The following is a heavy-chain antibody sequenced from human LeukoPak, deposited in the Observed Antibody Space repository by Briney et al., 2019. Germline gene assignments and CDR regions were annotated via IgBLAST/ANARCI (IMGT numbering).Heavy chain of an antibody. V-gene: IGHV3-23*01. CDR2: ISASGSGT. Sequence: PGGSLRLSCAPSGFTFSTYAMSWVRQAPGKGLEWVSAISASGSGTYYAGSVKGRFTVSRDNSKDTLYLQMNSLRAEDTAVYYCAKEVWPGNTGWHLFDSWGQGTLVTVSS. J-gene: IGHJ4*02. CDR1: GFTFSTYA. D-gene: IGHD6-19*01. CDR3: AKEVWPGNTGWHLFDS.